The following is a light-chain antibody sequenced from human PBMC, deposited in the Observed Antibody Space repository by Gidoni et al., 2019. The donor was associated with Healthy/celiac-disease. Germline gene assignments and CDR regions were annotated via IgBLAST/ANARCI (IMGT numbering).Light chain of an antibody. CDR3: MQALQTPPGT. CDR2: LGS. Sequence: DIVMTQSPLSLPVTPGEPASISCRSSQSLLHSNGYNYLDWYLQKPGQSPQLLIYLGSNRASGVPDRFSGSGSGTDFTLKISRVEAEDVGVYYCMQALQTPPGTFGPGPKVDI. J-gene: IGKJ3*01. V-gene: IGKV2-28*01. CDR1: QSLLHSNGYNY.